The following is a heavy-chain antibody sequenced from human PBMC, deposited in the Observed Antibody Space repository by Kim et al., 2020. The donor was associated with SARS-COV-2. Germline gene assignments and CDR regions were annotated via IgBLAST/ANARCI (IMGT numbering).Heavy chain of an antibody. CDR1: GYTFTGYY. CDR3: ARDRDVRLRFLNY. D-gene: IGHD3-3*01. J-gene: IGHJ4*02. Sequence: ASVKVSCKASGYTFTGYYMHWVRQAPGQGLEWMGRINPNSGGTNYAQKFQGRVTMTRDTSISTAYMELSRLRSDDTAVYYCARDRDVRLRFLNYWGQGTLVTVSS. V-gene: IGHV1-2*06. CDR2: INPNSGGT.